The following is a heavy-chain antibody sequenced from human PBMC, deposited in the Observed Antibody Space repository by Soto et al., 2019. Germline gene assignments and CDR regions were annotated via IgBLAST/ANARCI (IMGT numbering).Heavy chain of an antibody. D-gene: IGHD2-15*01. CDR2: IIPILGIA. J-gene: IGHJ4*02. V-gene: IGHV1-69*02. Sequence: QVQLVQSGAEVKKPGSSVKVSCKASGGTFSSYTISWVRQAPGQGLEWMGRIIPILGIANYAQKFQGRVTITADKSTSTAGMELSSRRSEDTAVYYCASKGYCSGGSCYVSLDYWGQGTLVTVSS. CDR3: ASKGYCSGGSCYVSLDY. CDR1: GGTFSSYT.